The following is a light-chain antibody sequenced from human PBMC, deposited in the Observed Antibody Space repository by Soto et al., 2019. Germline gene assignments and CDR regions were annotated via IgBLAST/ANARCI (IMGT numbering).Light chain of an antibody. CDR2: HAS. V-gene: IGKV3-20*01. CDR1: QSLSNTF. CDR3: QQYGGSSPRFT. J-gene: IGKJ2*01. Sequence: EIVLTQSPGTLSLSPGDRATLSCRASQSLSNTFLAWYQQKPGQAPRLLIYHASSRATGIPDRFSGSGSGTDFTLTINTLEPDDFAVYYCQQYGGSSPRFTFGQGTKLEIK.